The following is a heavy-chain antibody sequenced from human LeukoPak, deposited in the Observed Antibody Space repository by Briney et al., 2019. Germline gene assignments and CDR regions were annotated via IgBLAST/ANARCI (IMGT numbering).Heavy chain of an antibody. CDR1: GTPLTGTN. Sequence: ASVKVSSRPPGTPLTGTNFNWCDQPPGQGLGWMGWINPNSGGTNYAQKFQGRVTMTRDTSISTAYMELSGLISDDTAVYSCAFSTRHAAFDLWGQGTMVTVSS. V-gene: IGHV1-2*02. J-gene: IGHJ3*01. CDR2: INPNSGGT. D-gene: IGHD4-17*01. CDR3: AFSTRHAAFDL.